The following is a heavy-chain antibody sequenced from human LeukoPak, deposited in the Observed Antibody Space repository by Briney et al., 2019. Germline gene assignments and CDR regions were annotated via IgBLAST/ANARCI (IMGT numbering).Heavy chain of an antibody. CDR3: ARGGNIVATIDPPAAFDI. J-gene: IGHJ3*02. CDR1: GYTFTSYA. D-gene: IGHD5-12*01. CDR2: INAGNGYT. Sequence: ASVKVSCKASGYTFTSYAMHWLRQAPGQRLEWMAWINAGNGYTKYSQKFQGRVTITRDTSASTAYMELSSLRSEDTAVYYCARGGNIVATIDPPAAFDIWGQGTMVTVSS. V-gene: IGHV1-3*01.